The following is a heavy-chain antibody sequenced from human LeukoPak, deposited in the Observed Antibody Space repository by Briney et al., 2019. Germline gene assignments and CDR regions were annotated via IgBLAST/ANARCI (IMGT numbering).Heavy chain of an antibody. CDR1: GFTFSSYG. V-gene: IGHV3-30*02. J-gene: IGHJ4*02. D-gene: IGHD6-19*01. CDR3: AKDFGYSSGCYVY. CDR2: IRYDGSNK. Sequence: GGSLRLSCAASGFTFSSYGMHWVRQAPGKGLEWVAFIRYDGSNKYYADPVKGRFTISRDISKNTLYLQMNRLRAEDTAVYYCAKDFGYSSGCYVYWGQGTLVTVSS.